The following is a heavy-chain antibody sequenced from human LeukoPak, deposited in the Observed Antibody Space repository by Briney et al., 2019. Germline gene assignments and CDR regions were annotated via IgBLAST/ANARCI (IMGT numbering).Heavy chain of an antibody. CDR1: GGSFSGYY. J-gene: IGHJ4*02. V-gene: IGHV4-34*01. Sequence: SETLSLTCAVYGGSFSGYYWSWIRQPPGKGLEWIGEINHSGSTNYNPSLKSRVTISVDTSKNQFSLKLSSVTAADTAVYYCAMLISGYWGQGTLVTVSS. CDR3: AMLISGY. D-gene: IGHD3-16*01. CDR2: INHSGST.